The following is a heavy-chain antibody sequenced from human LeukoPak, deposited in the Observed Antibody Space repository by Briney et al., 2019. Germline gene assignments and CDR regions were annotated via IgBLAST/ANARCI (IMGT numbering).Heavy chain of an antibody. J-gene: IGHJ4*02. CDR1: GGSFSGYY. Sequence: SETLSLTCAVYGGSFSGYYWSWIRQPPGKGLEWIGEIDHSGSTNYNPSLKSRVTISVDTSKNQFSLKLSSVTAADTAVYYCARGRYSSGWYRRGWPVDYWGQGTLVTVSS. CDR3: ARGRYSSGWYRRGWPVDY. D-gene: IGHD6-19*01. V-gene: IGHV4-34*01. CDR2: IDHSGST.